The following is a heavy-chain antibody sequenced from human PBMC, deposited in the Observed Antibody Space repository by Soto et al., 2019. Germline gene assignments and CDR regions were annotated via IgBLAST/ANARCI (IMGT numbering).Heavy chain of an antibody. CDR1: GFTFSSYA. CDR3: AKDQGVRRRLPSMSDLDY. CDR2: ISGSGGST. D-gene: IGHD4-17*01. Sequence: GGSLRLSCAASGFTFSSYAMSWVRQAPGKGLEWVSAISGSGGSTYYADSVKGRFTISRDNSKNTLYLQMNSLRAEDTAVYYCAKDQGVRRRLPSMSDLDYWGQGTLVTVSS. V-gene: IGHV3-23*01. J-gene: IGHJ4*02.